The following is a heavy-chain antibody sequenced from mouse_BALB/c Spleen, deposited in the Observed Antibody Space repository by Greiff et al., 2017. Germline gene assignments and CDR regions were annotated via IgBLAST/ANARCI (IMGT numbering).Heavy chain of an antibody. CDR2: IDTSDSYT. V-gene: IGHV1-69*01. D-gene: IGHD1-1*01. CDR1: GYTFTDYW. Sequence: QVQLQQPGAELVMPGASVKMSCKASGYTFTDYWMHWVKQRPGQGLEWIGAIDTSDSYTSYNQKFKGKATLTVDESSSTAYMQLSSLTSEDSAVYYCARWGTTVVDYWGQGTTLTVAS. J-gene: IGHJ2*01. CDR3: ARWGTTVVDY.